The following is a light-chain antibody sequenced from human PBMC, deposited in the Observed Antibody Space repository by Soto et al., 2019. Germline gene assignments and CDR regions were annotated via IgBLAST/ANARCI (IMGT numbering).Light chain of an antibody. CDR3: SSYKRGSPYV. V-gene: IGLV2-14*01. Sequence: QSALTQPASVSGSPGQSITISCTGTSSDVGGYNYVSWYRQHPGRAPKLMIYDVSNRPSGVSNRFSGSKSGNTASLTISGLQVGEGAVYHSSSYKRGSPYVFGPGT. CDR2: DVS. CDR1: SSDVGGYNY. J-gene: IGLJ1*01.